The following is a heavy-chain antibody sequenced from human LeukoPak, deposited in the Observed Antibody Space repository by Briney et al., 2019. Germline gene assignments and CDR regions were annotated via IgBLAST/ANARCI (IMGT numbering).Heavy chain of an antibody. V-gene: IGHV3-30*04. D-gene: IGHD2-21*02. CDR1: GFTFSSYA. Sequence: PGGSLRLSCAASGFTFSSYAMHWVRQAPGKGLEWVAVISYDGSNKYYADSVKGRFTISRDNSKNTLYLQMSSLRSEDTAVYYCARYCGGDCYSGDYWGQGTLVTVSS. CDR3: ARYCGGDCYSGDY. CDR2: ISYDGSNK. J-gene: IGHJ4*02.